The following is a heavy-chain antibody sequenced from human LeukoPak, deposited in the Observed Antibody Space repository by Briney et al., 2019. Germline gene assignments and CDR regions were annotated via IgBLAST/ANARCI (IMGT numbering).Heavy chain of an antibody. V-gene: IGHV4-61*01. D-gene: IGHD6-19*01. J-gene: IGHJ4*02. CDR1: GCSVSSGSYY. CDR3: ARGGGWDFDY. Sequence: SETLSLTCTVSGCSVSSGSYYWSWIRQPPGKGLEWIGYIYYSGSTNYNPSLKSRVTISVDTSKNQFSLKLSSVTAADTAVYYCARGGGWDFDYWGQGVLVIVSS. CDR2: IYYSGST.